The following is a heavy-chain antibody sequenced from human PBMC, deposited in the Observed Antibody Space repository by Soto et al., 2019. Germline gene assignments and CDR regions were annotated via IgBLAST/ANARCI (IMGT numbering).Heavy chain of an antibody. V-gene: IGHV2-5*02. Sequence: QITLKESGPTLVKPTQTLTLTCTFSGFSLSTSGVGVGWIRQPPGKALEWLAVIYWDDDERYSPSLKTSLTINKDTANHQVVLTMANVDPVYTAAYYCAHGVGIGNSAYFQHWGQGTLVTVSS. J-gene: IGHJ1*01. CDR1: GFSLSTSGVG. D-gene: IGHD2-21*01. CDR3: AHGVGIGNSAYFQH. CDR2: IYWDDDE.